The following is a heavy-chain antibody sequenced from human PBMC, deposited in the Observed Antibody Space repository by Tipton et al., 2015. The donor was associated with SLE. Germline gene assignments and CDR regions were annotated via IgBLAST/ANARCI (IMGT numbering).Heavy chain of an antibody. Sequence: GLVKPSETLSLTCTASRGSMRSYYWSWIRQPAGKGLEWIGRIYSSGSTHYNPSLSSRVSLSIDTSKTQFSLEMTSVTAADTAIYYCARDGRFSGGYLDWFFDLWGRGTLVTVSS. CDR1: RGSMRSYY. CDR3: ARDGRFSGGYLDWFFDL. J-gene: IGHJ2*01. CDR2: IYSSGST. V-gene: IGHV4-4*07. D-gene: IGHD1-26*01.